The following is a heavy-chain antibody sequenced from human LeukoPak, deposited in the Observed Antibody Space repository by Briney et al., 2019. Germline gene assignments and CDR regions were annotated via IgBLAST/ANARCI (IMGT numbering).Heavy chain of an antibody. Sequence: SETLSLTCIVSGDSISSGNYYWNWIRQSAGKGLEWIGYISSRGTSTYNPSLKSPVTISKDTSKNQFSLRLNSVTAADTAVYYCARAWFGELFFDYWGQGALVTVSS. CDR1: GDSISSGNYY. J-gene: IGHJ4*02. CDR3: ARAWFGELFFDY. D-gene: IGHD3-10*01. CDR2: ISSRGTS. V-gene: IGHV4-61*10.